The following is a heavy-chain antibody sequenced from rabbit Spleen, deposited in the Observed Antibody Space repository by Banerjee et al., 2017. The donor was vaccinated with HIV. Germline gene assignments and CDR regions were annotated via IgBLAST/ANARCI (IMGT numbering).Heavy chain of an antibody. D-gene: IGHD1-1*01. CDR3: VRDLTGVIGWNFGW. Sequence: QLKESGGGLVQPGGSLKLSCKASGFTLSSYYMNWVRQAPGKGLEWIGYIDPVFGITYYASWVNGRFSISRENAQNTVYLQLNSLTAADTATYFCVRDLTGVIGWNFGWWGPGTLVTVS. V-gene: IGHV1S7*01. CDR2: IDPVFGIT. CDR1: GFTLSSYY. J-gene: IGHJ4*01.